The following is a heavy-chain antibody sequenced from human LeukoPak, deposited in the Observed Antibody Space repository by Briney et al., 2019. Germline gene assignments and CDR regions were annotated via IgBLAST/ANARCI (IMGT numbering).Heavy chain of an antibody. Sequence: GSLRLSCAASGFTFTTNWMTWIRQPPGKGLEWIGEINHSGSTNYNPSLKSRVTISVDTSKNQFSLKLSSVTAADTAVYYCARWGYSYGNGYYYYMDVWGKGTTVTISS. CDR2: INHSGST. J-gene: IGHJ6*03. CDR3: ARWGYSYGNGYYYYMDV. D-gene: IGHD5-18*01. CDR1: GFTFTTNW. V-gene: IGHV4-34*01.